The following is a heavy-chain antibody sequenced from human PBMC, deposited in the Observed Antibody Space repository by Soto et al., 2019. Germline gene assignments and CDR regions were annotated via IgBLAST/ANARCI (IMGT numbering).Heavy chain of an antibody. CDR1: GFTFSNAW. J-gene: IGHJ5*02. Sequence: EVQLVESGGGLVKPGGSLRLSCAASGFTFSNAWMNWVRQAPGKGLEWVGRIKSKTDGGTTDYAAPVKGRFTISRDDSNNTLYLQMNSLKTEDTAVYYCTTGLIQLWLNWFDPWGQGTLVTVSS. V-gene: IGHV3-15*07. D-gene: IGHD5-18*01. CDR3: TTGLIQLWLNWFDP. CDR2: IKSKTDGGTT.